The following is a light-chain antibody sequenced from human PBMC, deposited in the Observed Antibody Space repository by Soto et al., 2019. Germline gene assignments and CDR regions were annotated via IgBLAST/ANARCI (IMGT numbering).Light chain of an antibody. CDR1: QTISGTY. CDR3: QMYGRLPTWT. CDR2: SSS. V-gene: IGKV3-20*01. Sequence: EIVLTQSPGTLSLSPGERSTLSCRASQTISGTYLAWYQQKPGQAPRLLIYSSSSRAAGVSDRFSGSGSGTDFSLTISRLEPEDFAMYYCQMYGRLPTWTFAHGAKVDI. J-gene: IGKJ1*01.